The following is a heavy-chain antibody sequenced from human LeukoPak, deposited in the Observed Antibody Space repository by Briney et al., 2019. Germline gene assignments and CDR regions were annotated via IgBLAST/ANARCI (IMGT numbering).Heavy chain of an antibody. Sequence: SETLSLTCTVSGGSISSYCWSWIRQPAGKGLEWIGRIYTSGSTNYNPSLKSRVTMSVDTSKNQFSLKLSSVTAADTAVYYCARVSGYYDSSGYYLDAFDIWGQGTMVTVSS. CDR3: ARVSGYYDSSGYYLDAFDI. CDR1: GGSISSYC. J-gene: IGHJ3*02. V-gene: IGHV4-4*07. D-gene: IGHD3-22*01. CDR2: IYTSGST.